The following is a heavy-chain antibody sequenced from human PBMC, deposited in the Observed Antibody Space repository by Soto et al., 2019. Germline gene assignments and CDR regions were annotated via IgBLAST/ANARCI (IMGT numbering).Heavy chain of an antibody. J-gene: IGHJ6*02. CDR2: ISGSGGST. Sequence: HPGGSLRLSCAASGFMFSSYDMSWVRQAPGKGLEWVSAISGSGGSTNYADSVMGRFTISRDNSKNTLYLQMNSLRAEDTAVYYCANRDTSMINRYYYGMDVWGQGTTVTVSS. V-gene: IGHV3-23*01. D-gene: IGHD5-18*01. CDR3: ANRDTSMINRYYYGMDV. CDR1: GFMFSSYD.